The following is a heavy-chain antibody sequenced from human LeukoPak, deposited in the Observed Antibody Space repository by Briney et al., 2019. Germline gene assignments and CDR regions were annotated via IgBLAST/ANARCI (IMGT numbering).Heavy chain of an antibody. CDR1: GGSISSDK. CDR3: TRGIVGATAPDY. Sequence: SETLSLTCTVSGGSISSDKWSWIRQPAGKGLEWIGRIYSSGSTNYNPSLKSRVAMSVDTSKNQFSLQLSSVTAADTAVYYCTRGIVGATAPDYWGQGTLVIVSS. D-gene: IGHD1-26*01. CDR2: IYSSGST. V-gene: IGHV4-4*07. J-gene: IGHJ4*02.